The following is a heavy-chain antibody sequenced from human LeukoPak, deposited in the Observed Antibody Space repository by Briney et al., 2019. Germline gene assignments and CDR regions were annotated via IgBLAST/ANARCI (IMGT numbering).Heavy chain of an antibody. CDR2: ISWNSGSI. J-gene: IGHJ4*02. V-gene: IGHV3-9*01. CDR1: GFTFDDYA. Sequence: GGSLRLSCAASGFTFDDYAMHWVRQAPGKGLEWVSGISWNSGSIGYAGSVKGRFTISRDNAKNSLYLQMNSLRAEDTALYYCAKDFDYWGQGTLVTVSS. CDR3: AKDFDY.